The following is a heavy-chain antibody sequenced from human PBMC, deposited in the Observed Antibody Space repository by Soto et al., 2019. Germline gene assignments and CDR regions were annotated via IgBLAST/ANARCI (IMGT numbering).Heavy chain of an antibody. CDR1: GYSFTSYW. D-gene: IGHD3-3*01. J-gene: IGHJ5*02. Sequence: PGESLTISCKGSGYSFTSYWIGWVRQMPGKGLEWMGIIYPGDSDTRYSPSFQGQVTISADKSISTAYLQWSSLKASDTAMYYCARSDFYDFWSGYYLNWFDPWGQGTLVTVSS. V-gene: IGHV5-51*01. CDR2: IYPGDSDT. CDR3: ARSDFYDFWSGYYLNWFDP.